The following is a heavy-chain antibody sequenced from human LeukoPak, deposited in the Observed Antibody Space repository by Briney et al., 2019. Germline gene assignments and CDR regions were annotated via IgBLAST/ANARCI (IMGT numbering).Heavy chain of an antibody. V-gene: IGHV3-48*01. CDR3: AREGSRGIAVADY. CDR1: GFTFSSYN. CDR2: ISSSSSTI. J-gene: IGHJ4*02. Sequence: GGSLRLSCAASGFTFSSYNMNWIRQAPGKGLEWVSYISSSSSTIDYADSVKGRFTISRDNAKNSLYLQLNSLRAEDTAVYYCAREGSRGIAVADYWGQGTLVTVSS. D-gene: IGHD6-19*01.